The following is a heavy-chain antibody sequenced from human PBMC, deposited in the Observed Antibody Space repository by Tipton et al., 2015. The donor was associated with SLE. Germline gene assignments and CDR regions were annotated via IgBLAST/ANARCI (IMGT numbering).Heavy chain of an antibody. Sequence: TLSLTCAVYGGSFRGYYWSWIRQPPGKGLEWIGEINHSGGTNYNPSLKSRVTISVDTSKNQFSLKLSSVTAADTAVYYCARGSGWYAGSAFDIWGQGTMVTVSS. V-gene: IGHV4-34*01. CDR1: GGSFRGYY. J-gene: IGHJ3*02. CDR3: ARGSGWYAGSAFDI. CDR2: INHSGGT. D-gene: IGHD6-19*01.